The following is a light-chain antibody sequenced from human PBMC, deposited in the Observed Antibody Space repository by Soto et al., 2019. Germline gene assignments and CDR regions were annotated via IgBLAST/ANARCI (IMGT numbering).Light chain of an antibody. CDR2: FDT. CDR3: QVWDRGSAHVV. V-gene: IGLV3-21*04. J-gene: IGLJ2*01. CDR1: NIGSKG. Sequence: SSELTQPPSASVAPGKTASISCGGNNIGSKGVHWYQQKPGQAPVLVIYFDTDLPPVIPERFSGSNTANLATLTIGRVEAGDEADYYCQVWDRGSAHVVFGGGTKLTVL.